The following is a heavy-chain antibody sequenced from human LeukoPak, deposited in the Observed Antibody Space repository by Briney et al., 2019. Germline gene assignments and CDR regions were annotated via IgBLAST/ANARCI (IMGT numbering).Heavy chain of an antibody. D-gene: IGHD2-2*01. V-gene: IGHV3-30*18. Sequence: GGSLRLSCAASGFTFSSYGMHWVRQAPGKGLEWVAVISYDGSNKYYADSVKGRFTISRDNSKNTLYLQMNSLRAEDTAVYYCAKDLSVVVPAGHRLLDYWGQGTLVTVSS. CDR3: AKDLSVVVPAGHRLLDY. J-gene: IGHJ4*02. CDR2: ISYDGSNK. CDR1: GFTFSSYG.